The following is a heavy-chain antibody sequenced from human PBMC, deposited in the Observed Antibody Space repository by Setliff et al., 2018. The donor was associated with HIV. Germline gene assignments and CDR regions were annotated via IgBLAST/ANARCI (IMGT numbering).Heavy chain of an antibody. CDR1: GGSISSISYY. CDR3: ARHPPYCSGGSCYRGRGYYFDY. D-gene: IGHD2-15*01. CDR2: IYYSGST. J-gene: IGHJ4*02. V-gene: IGHV4-39*01. Sequence: PSETLSLTCTVSGGSISSISYYWGWIRQPPGKGLEWIGSIYYSGSTYYNPSLKSRVTISVDTSKNQFSQKLNSVTAADTAMYYCARHPPYCSGGSCYRGRGYYFDYWGQGTLVTVSS.